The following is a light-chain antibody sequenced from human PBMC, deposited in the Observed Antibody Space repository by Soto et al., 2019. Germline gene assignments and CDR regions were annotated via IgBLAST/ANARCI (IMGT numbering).Light chain of an antibody. V-gene: IGKV1-5*01. CDR3: QQYNSYPLT. CDR2: DAS. Sequence: DIQMTQSPSTLSASVGDRVTITCRAGQSISTWLAWYQQKPGKDPRLLIYDASNLESGVPSKFSGGGSGTEFTLTISSLQPDDFATYYCQQYNSYPLTFGGGTKVEIK. J-gene: IGKJ4*01. CDR1: QSISTW.